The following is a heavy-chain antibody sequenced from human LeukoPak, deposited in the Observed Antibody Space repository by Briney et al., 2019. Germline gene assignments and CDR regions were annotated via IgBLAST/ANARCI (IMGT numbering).Heavy chain of an antibody. D-gene: IGHD3-22*01. J-gene: IGHJ4*02. CDR1: GYTFTHYG. Sequence: GASVKVSCKASGYTFTHYGISWVRQAPGQGLEWLGWINPNSGGTNYAQKFQGRVTMTRDTSISTAYMELSRLRSDDTAVYYCARDPPFKSHYYDSSGYYTFDYWGQGTLVTVSS. V-gene: IGHV1-2*02. CDR3: ARDPPFKSHYYDSSGYYTFDY. CDR2: INPNSGGT.